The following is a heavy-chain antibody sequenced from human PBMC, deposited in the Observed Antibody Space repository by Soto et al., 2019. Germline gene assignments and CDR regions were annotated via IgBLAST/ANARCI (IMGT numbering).Heavy chain of an antibody. CDR3: AKDMS. D-gene: IGHD3-10*02. CDR2: IYSGDST. CDR1: GFTVNNNY. J-gene: IGHJ5*02. V-gene: IGHV3-53*01. Sequence: GGSLRLSCAASGFTVNNNYVGWVRQAPGKGLEWVSLIYSGDSTYYTDSVKGRFTISRDSSKNTLYLQMSSLRAEDTAVYYCAKDMSWGPGTLVTGSS.